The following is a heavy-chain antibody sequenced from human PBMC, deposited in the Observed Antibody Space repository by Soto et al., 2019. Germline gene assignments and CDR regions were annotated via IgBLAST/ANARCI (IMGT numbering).Heavy chain of an antibody. J-gene: IGHJ6*03. CDR3: AKVRFLEWLNYYYMDV. CDR1: GFTFSSYA. D-gene: IGHD3-3*01. Sequence: GGSLRLSCAASGFTFSSYAMSWVSQAPGKGLEWVSAISGSGGSTYYADSVKGRFTISRDNSKNTLYLQMNSLRAEDTAVYYCAKVRFLEWLNYYYMDVWGKGTTVTVSS. V-gene: IGHV3-23*01. CDR2: ISGSGGST.